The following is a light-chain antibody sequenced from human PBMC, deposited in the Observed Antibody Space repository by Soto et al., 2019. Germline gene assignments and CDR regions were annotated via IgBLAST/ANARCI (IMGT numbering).Light chain of an antibody. CDR3: GSWDSSLSADV. CDR1: SSNIGGNS. V-gene: IGLV1-51*01. Sequence: QSVMTQPPSVSEAPGQKVTISCSGSSSNIGGNSVSWYQQLPGTAPKLLIYDDNKRPSGIPDRFSGSKSGTSATLGITGFQTGDEADYYCGSWDSSLSADVFGTGTKLTVL. J-gene: IGLJ1*01. CDR2: DDN.